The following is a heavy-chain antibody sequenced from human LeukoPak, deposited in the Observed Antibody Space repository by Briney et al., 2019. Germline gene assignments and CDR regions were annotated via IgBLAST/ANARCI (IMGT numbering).Heavy chain of an antibody. D-gene: IGHD2-2*01. CDR3: ARGSWCSYTNCMLRPFDY. CDR1: GGSISDYY. V-gene: IGHV4-59*01. CDR2: IYYSGST. J-gene: IGHJ4*02. Sequence: KPSETLSLTCSISGGSISDYYWNWIRQPPGKGLDWIGYIYYSGSTTYNPSLKSRVTMSVDTSKNQFSLRLSSVTAADTAVYYCARGSWCSYTNCMLRPFDYWGQGSLVTVSS.